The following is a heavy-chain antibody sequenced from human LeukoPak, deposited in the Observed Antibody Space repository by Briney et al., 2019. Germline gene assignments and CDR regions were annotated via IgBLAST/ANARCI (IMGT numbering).Heavy chain of an antibody. CDR1: GGSFSGYY. CDR2: INHSGST. D-gene: IGHD3-3*01. J-gene: IGHJ4*02. V-gene: IGHV4-34*01. Sequence: SETLSLTCAVYGGSFSGYYWSWIRQPPGKGLEWIGEINHSGSTNYNPSLKSRVTISVDTSKNQFSLRLSSVTAADTAVYYCARSGFWSGYYALDYWGQGTLVTVSS. CDR3: ARSGFWSGYYALDY.